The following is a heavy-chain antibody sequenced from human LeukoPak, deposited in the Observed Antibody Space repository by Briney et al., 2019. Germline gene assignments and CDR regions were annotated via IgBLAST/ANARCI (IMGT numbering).Heavy chain of an antibody. CDR1: GFTFSSYA. Sequence: GGSLRLSCAASGFTFSSYAMHWVRQAPGKGLEWVAVISYEGSNKYYADSVKGRFTISRDNSKNTLYLQMNSLRAEDTAVYYCARGLVTVTTKVHYYGMDVWGQGTTVTVSS. D-gene: IGHD4-17*01. CDR3: ARGLVTVTTKVHYYGMDV. J-gene: IGHJ6*02. CDR2: ISYEGSNK. V-gene: IGHV3-30-3*01.